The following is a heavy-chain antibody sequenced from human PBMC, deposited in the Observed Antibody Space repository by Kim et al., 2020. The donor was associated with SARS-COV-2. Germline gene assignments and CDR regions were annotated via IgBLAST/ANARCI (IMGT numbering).Heavy chain of an antibody. V-gene: IGHV3-9*01. J-gene: IGHJ1*01. CDR2: ISWNRGSI. Sequence: GGSLRLSCAASGFTFDDYAMHWVRQAPGKGLEWVSGISWNRGSIGYADSVKGRFTISRDNAKNSLYLQMNSLRAEDTALYYCAKDITPRYYDSSCYSCQHWGQGTLVTVSS. CDR3: AKDITPRYYDSSCYSCQH. CDR1: GFTFDDYA. D-gene: IGHD3-22*01.